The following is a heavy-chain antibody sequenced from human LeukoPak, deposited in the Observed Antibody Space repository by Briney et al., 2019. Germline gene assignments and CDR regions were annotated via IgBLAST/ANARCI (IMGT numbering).Heavy chain of an antibody. V-gene: IGHV3-48*02. CDR3: ARARTDYYKDY. CDR1: GFAFNTYS. Sequence: GGSLRLSCAASGFAFNTYSMSWVRQAPGRGLEEVSYISSSSTNISYADSVKGRFTISRDNAKNSLFLQMSSLRDEDTAVYYCARARTDYYKDYWGQGTLVTVSS. J-gene: IGHJ4*02. D-gene: IGHD3-22*01. CDR2: ISSSSTNI.